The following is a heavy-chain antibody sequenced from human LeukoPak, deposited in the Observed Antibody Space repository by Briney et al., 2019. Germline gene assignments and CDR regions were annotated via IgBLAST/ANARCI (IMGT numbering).Heavy chain of an antibody. Sequence: GESLKISCKGSGYSFTRNWIGWVRQMPGKGLEWMGIIYPGDSDTRYSPSFQGQVTISADKSISTAYLQWSSLKASDTAMYYCARGSSGYYFPFDYWGQGTLVTVSS. CDR2: IYPGDSDT. V-gene: IGHV5-51*01. CDR1: GYSFTRNW. D-gene: IGHD3-22*01. CDR3: ARGSSGYYFPFDY. J-gene: IGHJ4*02.